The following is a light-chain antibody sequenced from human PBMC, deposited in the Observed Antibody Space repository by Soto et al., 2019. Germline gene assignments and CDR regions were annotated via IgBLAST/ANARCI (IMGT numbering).Light chain of an antibody. J-gene: IGKJ1*01. CDR2: GAS. CDR3: QQYGSSLTWA. Sequence: EIVLTQSPGTLSLSPGERATLSCRASQSVSSSYLVWYQQKPGQAPRLLIYGASSRATGIPDRFSGSGSGTDFTLTISRLEPEDFAVYSCQQYGSSLTWAFGQGTKVDIK. CDR1: QSVSSSY. V-gene: IGKV3-20*01.